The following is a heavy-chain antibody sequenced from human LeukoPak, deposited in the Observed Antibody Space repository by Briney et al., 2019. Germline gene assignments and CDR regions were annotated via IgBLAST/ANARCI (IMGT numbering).Heavy chain of an antibody. CDR1: GYTFTSYY. Sequence: ASVKVSCKASGYTFTSYYMHWVRQAPGQGLEWMGIIDPSGGSTSYAQRFQGRVTMTRDTSTSTVYMELSSLRSEDTAVYYCARDLGYCSSTSCYPFGWFDPWGQGTLVTVSS. V-gene: IGHV1-46*01. D-gene: IGHD2-2*01. J-gene: IGHJ5*02. CDR2: IDPSGGST. CDR3: ARDLGYCSSTSCYPFGWFDP.